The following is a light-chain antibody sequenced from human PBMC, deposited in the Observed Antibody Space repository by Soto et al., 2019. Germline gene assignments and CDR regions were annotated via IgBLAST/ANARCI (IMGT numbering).Light chain of an antibody. V-gene: IGLV2-14*01. CDR1: SSDIGAYNY. Sequence: QSALTQPPSASGSLGQSITISCTGTSSDIGAYNYVSWYQQHPGKAPKLIIYEVSNRPSWVSNRFSGSKSANTASLTISGLEAEDEADYYCSSYTSSSTVVFGGGTKLTVL. CDR2: EVS. J-gene: IGLJ3*02. CDR3: SSYTSSSTVV.